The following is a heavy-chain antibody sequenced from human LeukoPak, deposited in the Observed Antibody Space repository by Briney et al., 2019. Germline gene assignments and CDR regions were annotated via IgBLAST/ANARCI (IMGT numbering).Heavy chain of an antibody. J-gene: IGHJ4*02. CDR2: INHSGST. V-gene: IGHV4-34*01. Sequence: SETLSLTCAVYGGSFSGYYWSWIRQPPGKGLEWIGGINHSGSTNYNPSLKSRVTISVDTSKNQFSLKLSSVTAADTAVYYCARGSVSPTSYSGSYLDWGQGTLVTVSS. D-gene: IGHD1-26*01. CDR1: GGSFSGYY. CDR3: ARGSVSPTSYSGSYLD.